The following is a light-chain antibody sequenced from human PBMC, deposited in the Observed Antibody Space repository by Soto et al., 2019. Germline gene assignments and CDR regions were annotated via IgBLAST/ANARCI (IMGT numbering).Light chain of an antibody. CDR1: SSNIGAGAGYD. J-gene: IGLJ1*01. CDR2: GNT. Sequence: QSALTQPPSVSGAPGQRVTISCTGSSSNIGAGAGYDVHWYQQLPGAAPKLLIYGNTNRPSGVPDRFSGSKSGTSASLANTGLQAEDEADYYCQSYDSSLSGYVFGTGTKVTVL. V-gene: IGLV1-40*01. CDR3: QSYDSSLSGYV.